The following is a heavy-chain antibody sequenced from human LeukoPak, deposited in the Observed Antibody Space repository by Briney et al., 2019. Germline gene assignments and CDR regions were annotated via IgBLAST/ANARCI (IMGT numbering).Heavy chain of an antibody. V-gene: IGHV4-4*02. CDR3: ASVPGVSSSGWFFDY. CDR2: IYHSGST. CDR1: GGSIGSSNW. J-gene: IGHJ4*02. Sequence: KSSGTLSLTCAVSGGSIGSSNWWSWVRQPPGKGLEWIGEIYHSGSTNYNPSLKSRVTISVDKSKNQFSLKLSSVTAADTAVYYCASVPGVSSSGWFFDYWGQGTLVTVSS. D-gene: IGHD6-19*01.